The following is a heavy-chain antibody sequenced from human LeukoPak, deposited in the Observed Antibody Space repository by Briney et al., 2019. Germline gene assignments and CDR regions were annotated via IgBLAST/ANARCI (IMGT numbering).Heavy chain of an antibody. V-gene: IGHV4-39*07. CDR3: ARVFDS. CDR1: GGSVYTSDYY. J-gene: IGHJ4*02. CDR2: IFYTGKT. Sequence: PSETLSLTCTVSGGSVYTSDYYWGWVRQPPGKGPEWIGDIFYTGKTNYNPSLKNRVSISIDTSKNQFSLKLTSVTAADTAVYYCARVFDSWGQGTLVTVSS.